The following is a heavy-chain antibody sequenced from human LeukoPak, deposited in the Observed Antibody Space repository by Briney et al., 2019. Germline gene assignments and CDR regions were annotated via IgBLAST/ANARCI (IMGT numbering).Heavy chain of an antibody. CDR1: GGSFSGYY. J-gene: IGHJ5*02. CDR2: INHSGST. CDR3: ARLSGSIAAAGFDP. D-gene: IGHD6-13*01. V-gene: IGHV4-34*01. Sequence: PSETLSLTCAVYGGSFSGYYWSWIRQPPGKGLEWIGEINHSGSTDYNPSLKSRVTISVDTPKNQFSLKLSSVTAADTAVYYCARLSGSIAAAGFDPWGQGTLVTVSS.